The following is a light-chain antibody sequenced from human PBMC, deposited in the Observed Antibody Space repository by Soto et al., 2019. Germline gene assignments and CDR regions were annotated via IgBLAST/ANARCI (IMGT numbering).Light chain of an antibody. CDR3: QQYASSPLT. Sequence: EIVLTQSPGTLSLSQGERATLSCRASQGVGRNYLAWYQQKPGQAPRLLMYGASSRATGIPDRFSGSGSGTDFTLTISRLEPEDFAVYYCQQYASSPLTFGGGTKVE. V-gene: IGKV3-20*01. CDR2: GAS. J-gene: IGKJ4*01. CDR1: QGVGRNY.